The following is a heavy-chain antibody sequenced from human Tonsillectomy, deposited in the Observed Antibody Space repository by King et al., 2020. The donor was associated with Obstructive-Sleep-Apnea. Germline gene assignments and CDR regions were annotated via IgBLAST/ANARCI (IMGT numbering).Heavy chain of an antibody. Sequence: QLQESGPGLVKPSGTLSLTCAVSGGSISSSNWWSWVRQPPGKGLEWIGEIYHSGSTNYNPSLKSRVTISVDKCKNQFSLKLSTVTAADTAVYYCASASNDGGNFDYFDYWGQGTLVTVSS. D-gene: IGHD4-23*01. CDR1: GGSISSSNW. J-gene: IGHJ4*02. CDR2: IYHSGST. V-gene: IGHV4-4*02. CDR3: ASASNDGGNFDYFDY.